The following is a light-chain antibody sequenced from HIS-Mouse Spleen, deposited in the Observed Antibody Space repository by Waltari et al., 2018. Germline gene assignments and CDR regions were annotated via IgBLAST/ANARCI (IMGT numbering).Light chain of an antibody. CDR3: SSYTSSSTVV. CDR2: EVS. Sequence: QSALTQPASVSGSPGQSSTISCPGTSSHVCGDNSVSWYQQQPGKAPKLMIYEVSNRPSGVSNRFSGSKSGNTASLTISGLQAEDEADYYCSSYTSSSTVVFGGGTKLTVL. V-gene: IGLV2-14*01. J-gene: IGLJ2*01. CDR1: SSHVCGDNS.